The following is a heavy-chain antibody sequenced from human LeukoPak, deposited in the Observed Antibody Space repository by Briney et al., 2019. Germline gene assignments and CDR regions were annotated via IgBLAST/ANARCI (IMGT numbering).Heavy chain of an antibody. J-gene: IGHJ4*02. CDR1: RGSISSGAYY. D-gene: IGHD6-6*01. V-gene: IGHV4-31*03. CDR3: ARSSSSPRLDY. Sequence: SETLSLTCTVSRGSISSGAYYRSWIRQHPGKGLEWLGYIYHSGSTYYNPSLESRISISLDTSKNQFSLKLSSVTAADTAVYYCARSSSSPRLDYWGQGTLVTVSS. CDR2: IYHSGST.